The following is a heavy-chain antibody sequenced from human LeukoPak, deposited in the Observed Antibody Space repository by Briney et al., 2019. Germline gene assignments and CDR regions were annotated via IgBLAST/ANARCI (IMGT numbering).Heavy chain of an antibody. V-gene: IGHV3-30*02. CDR2: IRHDGSNK. J-gene: IGHJ5*02. D-gene: IGHD3-9*01. CDR1: GFTFSTYG. Sequence: GGSLTLSCAASGFTFSTYGMHWVRQAPGKGLEWVTFIRHDGSNKYYAQSVKGRFTISRDNSKNTLYLQMSSLRAEDTAVYYCAKDVGNDLTGYYNWFDPWGQGTLVTVSS. CDR3: AKDVGNDLTGYYNWFDP.